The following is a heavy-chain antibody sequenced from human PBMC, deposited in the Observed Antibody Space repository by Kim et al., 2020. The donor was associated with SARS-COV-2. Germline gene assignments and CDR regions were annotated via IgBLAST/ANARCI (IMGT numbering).Heavy chain of an antibody. CDR3: ARGHDDHDRQED. CDR1: GIIFSDFS. J-gene: IGHJ4*02. D-gene: IGHD3-22*01. CDR2: IDRSGTYV. Sequence: GGSLRLSCAVSGIIFSDFSFKWVRQAPGKGLEWVSAIDRSGTYVYYADSVRGRFTISRDDAKNSLYLQMNSLRAEDTALYFCARGHDDHDRQEDWGQGTLVTVSS. V-gene: IGHV3-21*06.